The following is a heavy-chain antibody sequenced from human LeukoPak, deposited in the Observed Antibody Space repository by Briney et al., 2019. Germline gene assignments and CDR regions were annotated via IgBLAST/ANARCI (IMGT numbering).Heavy chain of an antibody. V-gene: IGHV4-39*07. CDR3: ARVYYSNSYDYWYFDL. Sequence: PSETLSLTCTVSGPSISSIIYYWGWIRQPPGKGLEWIGSIHSSGSTYYNPSLKSRVTISVDTSKNQFSLKLSSVTAADTAVYYCARVYYSNSYDYWYFDLWGRGTLVTVSS. D-gene: IGHD6-13*01. CDR1: GPSISSIIYY. J-gene: IGHJ2*01. CDR2: IHSSGST.